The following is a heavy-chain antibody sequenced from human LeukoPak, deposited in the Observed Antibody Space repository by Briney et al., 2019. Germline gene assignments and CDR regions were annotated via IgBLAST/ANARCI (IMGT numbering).Heavy chain of an antibody. CDR2: ISTSSSYI. D-gene: IGHD1-26*01. CDR3: ARDVVGATDYFDY. Sequence: GGSLRLSCTASGFTFNGYSMNWVRQAPGKGLEWVSSISTSSSYIYYADSVKGRFTISRNNPKNSLYLQMNSLRAEDTAVYYCARDVVGATDYFDYWGQGTLVTVSS. J-gene: IGHJ4*02. CDR1: GFTFNGYS. V-gene: IGHV3-21*01.